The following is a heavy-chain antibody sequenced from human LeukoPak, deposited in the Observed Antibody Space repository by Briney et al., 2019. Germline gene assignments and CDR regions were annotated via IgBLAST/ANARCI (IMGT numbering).Heavy chain of an antibody. CDR2: INPSDGRT. J-gene: IGHJ5*02. CDR3: ARGGFALGVVITKGLNWFDH. V-gene: IGHV1-46*01. CDR1: GYTFTGYY. Sequence: ASVKVSCKASGYTFTGYYMHWVRQAPGQGLEWMGIINPSDGRTTYAQKFQGRVTMSRDTSTSTVYVELNTLRSEDTAVYYCARGGFALGVVITKGLNWFDHWGQGTLVTVSS. D-gene: IGHD3-22*01.